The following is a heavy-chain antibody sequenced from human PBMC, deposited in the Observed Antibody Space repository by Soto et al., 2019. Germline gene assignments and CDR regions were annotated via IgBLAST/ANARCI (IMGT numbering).Heavy chain of an antibody. Sequence: HVQLVQSGAEVKKPGSSVKVSCKASGGTFSSYAISWVRQAPGQGLEWMGGIIPLFGTANCAQKFQGRVTIPADESTCTAYMERSSLRSEDTAVYYCARSSGWSPDTVYFDCCDQGTLVSVSS. D-gene: IGHD6-19*01. CDR1: GGTFSSYA. V-gene: IGHV1-69*01. J-gene: IGHJ4*02. CDR2: IIPLFGTA. CDR3: ARSSGWSPDTVYFDC.